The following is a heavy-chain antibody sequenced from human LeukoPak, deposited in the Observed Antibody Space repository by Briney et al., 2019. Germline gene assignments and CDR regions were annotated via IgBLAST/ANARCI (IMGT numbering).Heavy chain of an antibody. Sequence: GSLRLSCAASGFTFSSYAMHWVRQAPGKGLEWVAVISYDGSNKYYADSVKGRFTISRDNSKNTLYLQVNSLRAEDTAVYYCARAPRTTVTPFDYWGQGTLVTVSS. D-gene: IGHD4-17*01. CDR1: GFTFSSYA. CDR3: ARAPRTTVTPFDY. CDR2: ISYDGSNK. V-gene: IGHV3-30*04. J-gene: IGHJ4*02.